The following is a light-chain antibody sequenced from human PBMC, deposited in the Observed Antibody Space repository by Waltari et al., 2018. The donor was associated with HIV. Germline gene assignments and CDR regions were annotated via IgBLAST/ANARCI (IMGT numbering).Light chain of an antibody. CDR1: SSDIGGYNY. V-gene: IGLV2-14*01. CDR2: DVN. CDR3: MSDTSGATWL. J-gene: IGLJ3*02. Sequence: QSALTQPASVSGSPGQSITISCTGSSSDIGGYNYVSWYQQHPGKAPKLVIYDVNERPPGLCCRVRGARCGAAAWLTIAGVQGENEADQCSMSDTSGATWLFGGGSWRTVL.